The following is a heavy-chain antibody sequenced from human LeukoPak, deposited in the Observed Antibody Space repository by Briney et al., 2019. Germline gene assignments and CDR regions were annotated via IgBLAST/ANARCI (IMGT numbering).Heavy chain of an antibody. CDR1: GFTFSRYW. CDR2: IDEYGTTI. V-gene: IGHV3-74*01. D-gene: IGHD5-12*01. CDR3: ATDLSGRQDY. Sequence: GGSLRLSCAAFGFTFSRYWMHWVRQAPGKGLVWVSRIDEYGTTINYADSVKGRFTISRNNAGDTLFLQMNSLRAEGTGVYYCATDLSGRQDYWGQGTLVTVSS. J-gene: IGHJ4*02.